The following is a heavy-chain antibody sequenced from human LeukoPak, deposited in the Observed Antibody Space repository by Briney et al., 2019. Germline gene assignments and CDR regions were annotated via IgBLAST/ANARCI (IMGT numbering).Heavy chain of an antibody. CDR1: GFTFSSYA. J-gene: IGHJ4*02. Sequence: GGSLRLSCAASGFTFSSYAMSWVRQAPGKGLEWVSAISGSGGSTYYADSGKGRFTISRDNSKNPLYLQMNSLRAEDTAVYYCAKGGQGVVPAAIAYWGPGTLVTVSS. V-gene: IGHV3-23*01. CDR2: ISGSGGST. CDR3: AKGGQGVVPAAIAY. D-gene: IGHD2-2*01.